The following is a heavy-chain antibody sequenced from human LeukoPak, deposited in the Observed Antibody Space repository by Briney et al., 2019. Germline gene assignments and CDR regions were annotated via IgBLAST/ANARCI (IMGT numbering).Heavy chain of an antibody. V-gene: IGHV3-7*04. CDR1: GFTFTSYW. CDR3: ARDGYATGSHDY. Sequence: GGSLRLSCAASGFTFTSYWMTWVRQAPGKGLEWMANIRQDGSAKSYVDSVKGRFTVSRDNAQNSLYLQMNSLRAEDTAVYYCARDGYATGSHDYWGQGTLVTVSS. D-gene: IGHD3-10*01. J-gene: IGHJ4*02. CDR2: IRQDGSAK.